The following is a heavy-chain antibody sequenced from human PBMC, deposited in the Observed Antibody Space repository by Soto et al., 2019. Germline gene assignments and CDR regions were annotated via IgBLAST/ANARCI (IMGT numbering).Heavy chain of an antibody. CDR1: GVSISSSSYY. J-gene: IGHJ5*02. V-gene: IGHV4-61*05. CDR2: IYYSGST. Sequence: PSETLSLTCRVSGVSISSSSYYWGWIRQPPGKGLEWIGYIYYSGSTNYNPSLKSRVTISVDTSKNQFSLKLSSVTAADTAVYYCARSVFPWGQGTLVTVSS. CDR3: ARSVFP.